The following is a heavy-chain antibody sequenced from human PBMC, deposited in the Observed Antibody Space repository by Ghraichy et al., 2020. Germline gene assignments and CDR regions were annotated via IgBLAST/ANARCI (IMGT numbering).Heavy chain of an antibody. V-gene: IGHV4-61*01. CDR3: ARVARIPWWIQLCFWCCWFDL. CDR2: IYYSGST. J-gene: IGHJ2*01. Sequence: SETLSLTCTVSGGSVSSGSYYWSWIRQPPGKGLEWIGYIYYSGSTNYNPSLKSRVTISVDTSKNQFSLKLSSVTAADTAVYYCARVARIPWWIQLCFWCCWFDLWGRGTLVTVSS. D-gene: IGHD5-18*01. CDR1: GGSVSSGSYY.